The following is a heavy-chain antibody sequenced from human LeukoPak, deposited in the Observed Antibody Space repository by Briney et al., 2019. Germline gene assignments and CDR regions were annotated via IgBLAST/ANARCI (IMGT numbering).Heavy chain of an antibody. D-gene: IGHD3-3*01. J-gene: IGHJ4*02. V-gene: IGHV4-59*01. CDR1: GGSISTFY. Sequence: SETLSLTCTVSGGSISTFYWSWIRQRPGKGLEWIGYIYYSGTTNYNPSLKSRVTISVDMSKSQFSLRLSSVTAADTAVYYCARGSDYGDYWGQGTLVAVSS. CDR3: ARGSDYGDY. CDR2: IYYSGTT.